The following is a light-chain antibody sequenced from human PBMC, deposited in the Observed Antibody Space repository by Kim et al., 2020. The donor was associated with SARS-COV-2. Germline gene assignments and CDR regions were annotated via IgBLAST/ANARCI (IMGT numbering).Light chain of an antibody. CDR2: AAS. CDR1: QSVSSY. CDR3: QPRRNWPWT. J-gene: IGKJ1*01. Sequence: SPGERATLSCRASQSVSSYLAWSQQKPGQAPRLLIYAASPIPTGIPPLFSGLCSGTPFTLTISSLEPEDFAVYYCQPRRNWPWTFLQGTKV. V-gene: IGKV3-11*01.